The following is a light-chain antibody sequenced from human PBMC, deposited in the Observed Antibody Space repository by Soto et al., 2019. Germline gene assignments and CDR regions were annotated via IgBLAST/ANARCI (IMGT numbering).Light chain of an antibody. J-gene: IGKJ1*01. CDR2: GAS. CDR1: QSVSSSY. CDR3: QQYGSSPWT. V-gene: IGKV3-20*01. Sequence: VLTQSPGTLSLSPGERATLSCRSSQSVSSSYLAWYQQKPGQAPRTLIYGASSRAIGIPDRFSGSGSGTDFTLTISRLEPEDFAVYYCQQYGSSPWTFGQGTKVEIK.